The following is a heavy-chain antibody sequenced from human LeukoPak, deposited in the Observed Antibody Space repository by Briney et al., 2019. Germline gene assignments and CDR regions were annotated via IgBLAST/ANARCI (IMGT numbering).Heavy chain of an antibody. D-gene: IGHD3-10*01. CDR2: IWYDGSNK. J-gene: IGHJ4*02. V-gene: IGHV3-33*06. Sequence: GGSLRLSCAASGFTFSSYGIHWVRQAPGKGLEWVAVIWYDGSNKYYVDSVKGRFTISRDNSKNTLYLQMNSLRAEDTAVYYCAKDQSRVTGLYWGQGTLVTVSS. CDR3: AKDQSRVTGLY. CDR1: GFTFSSYG.